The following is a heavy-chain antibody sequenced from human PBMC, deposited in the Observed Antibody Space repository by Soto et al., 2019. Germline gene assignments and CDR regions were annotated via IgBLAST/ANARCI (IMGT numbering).Heavy chain of an antibody. CDR3: SRGLWQWLFDY. J-gene: IGHJ4*02. V-gene: IGHV1-46*03. Sequence: QVQLVQSGAEVKKPGASVMVSCRASGYTFTSHYMHWVRQAPGQGLEWMGMIDPSGGATTYAQKFQGRVTITRDTSTTTVYMELSSLRPEDTAVYSCSRGLWQWLFDYWGQGTLGTVSS. CDR1: GYTFTSHY. D-gene: IGHD6-19*01. CDR2: IDPSGGAT.